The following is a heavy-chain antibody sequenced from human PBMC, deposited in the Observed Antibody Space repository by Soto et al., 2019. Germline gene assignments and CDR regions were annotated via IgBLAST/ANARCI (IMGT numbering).Heavy chain of an antibody. CDR3: ARGRIEYSISSADYGDY. V-gene: IGHV1-69*06. Sequence: SCTASGGSFRSNAISWVRQAPGQGLEWMGGIIPIFGTANYAQKFQGRVTITADKSTSTAYMELSSLRSEDTAVEDGARGRIEYSISSADYGDYWGQGTRVTVSS. D-gene: IGHD6-6*01. J-gene: IGHJ4*02. CDR1: GGSFRSNA. CDR2: IIPIFGTA.